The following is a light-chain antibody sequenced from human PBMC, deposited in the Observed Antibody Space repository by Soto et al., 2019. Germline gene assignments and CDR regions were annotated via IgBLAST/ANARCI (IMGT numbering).Light chain of an antibody. CDR3: QQYNNWPRT. CDR1: QSVSSN. Sequence: EIVMTQSPATLSVSPGERATLSCRASQSVSSNLAWYQQKHGQAPRLLIYGASTRATGIPARFSGSGSGTEFTLTISSLQPEDFATYYCQQYNNWPRTFGQGTKVDIK. CDR2: GAS. J-gene: IGKJ1*01. V-gene: IGKV3-15*01.